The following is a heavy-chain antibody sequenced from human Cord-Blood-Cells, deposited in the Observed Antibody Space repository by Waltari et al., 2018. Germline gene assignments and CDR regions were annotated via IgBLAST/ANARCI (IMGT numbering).Heavy chain of an antibody. CDR2: SIPTLGTA. CDR1: GGPFSSYA. V-gene: IGHV1-69*01. D-gene: IGHD3-22*01. J-gene: IGHJ3*02. CDR3: ARDLDSSGYTDAFDI. Sequence: QVQLVQSGAEVQKPGSSVKVSCKASGGPFSSYAISWVRQAPGQGLEWMGGSIPTLGTANDAQKFKGRVTITPDESTSTDYMVLSSLRSEDTAVYYCARDLDSSGYTDAFDIWGQGTMVTVSS.